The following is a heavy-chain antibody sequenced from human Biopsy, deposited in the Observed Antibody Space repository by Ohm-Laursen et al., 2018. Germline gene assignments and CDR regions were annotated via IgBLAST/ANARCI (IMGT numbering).Heavy chain of an antibody. J-gene: IGHJ4*02. CDR3: AKRGVERGRPLAY. V-gene: IGHV1-69*13. D-gene: IGHD1-1*01. Sequence: SVTVSCQASGATFISFGIGWVRQAPGQGLEWMGDIISMVVTTNYAQSFQGSVTITADESTSTAYMEVSSLRSEYTCVYYCAKRGVERGRPLAYWGQGTLVTVSS. CDR2: IISMVVTT. CDR1: GATFISFG.